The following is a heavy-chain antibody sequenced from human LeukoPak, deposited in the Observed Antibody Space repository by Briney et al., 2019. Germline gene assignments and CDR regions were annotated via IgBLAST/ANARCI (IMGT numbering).Heavy chain of an antibody. Sequence: GASVKVSCKASGYTFSGYYMHGVRQAPGQGLEWMGWINPNSGGTNYAQKFQGRVTMTRDTSISTAYMELSRLRSDDTAVYYCARVPGAAAGTGVPWGQGTLVTVSS. D-gene: IGHD6-13*01. CDR1: GYTFSGYY. V-gene: IGHV1-2*02. CDR2: INPNSGGT. J-gene: IGHJ5*02. CDR3: ARVPGAAAGTGVP.